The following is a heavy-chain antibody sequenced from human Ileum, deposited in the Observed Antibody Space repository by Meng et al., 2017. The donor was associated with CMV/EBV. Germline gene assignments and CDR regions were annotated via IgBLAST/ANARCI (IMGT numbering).Heavy chain of an antibody. V-gene: IGHV1-2*02. CDR1: GTSFSGYY. Sequence: QGKLGQGGVKLKKPGAPEKVACKASGTSFSGYYIQWVRQAPGQGPEWMGWINPKSGRANYAQKFQGRVTLTRDTSISTANMELSSLRSDDTAVYYCARGVRVGTSREFYFDYWGPGTLVTVSS. CDR3: ARGVRVGTSREFYFDY. D-gene: IGHD1-26*01. J-gene: IGHJ4*02. CDR2: INPKSGRA.